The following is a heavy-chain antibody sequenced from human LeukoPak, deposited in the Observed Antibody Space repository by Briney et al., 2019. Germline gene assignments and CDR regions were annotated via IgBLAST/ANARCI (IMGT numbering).Heavy chain of an antibody. CDR2: FDPEDGET. J-gene: IGHJ4*02. Sequence: ASVKVSCKVSGYTLTELSVHWVRQAPGKGLEWMGGFDPEDGETIYAQKFQGRVTMTEDTSTDTAYMELSSLRSEDTAVYYCATVGLYYDFWSGYYRLWGQGTLVTVSS. CDR1: GYTLTELS. CDR3: ATVGLYYDFWSGYYRL. D-gene: IGHD3-3*01. V-gene: IGHV1-24*01.